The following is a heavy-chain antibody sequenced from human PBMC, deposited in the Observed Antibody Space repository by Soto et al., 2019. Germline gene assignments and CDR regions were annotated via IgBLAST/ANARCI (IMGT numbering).Heavy chain of an antibody. D-gene: IGHD3-10*01. CDR2: INAGNGRE. CDR3: ARGGGWVGEASFDT. J-gene: IGHJ4*02. V-gene: IGHV1-3*01. CDR1: GYTFTSYT. Sequence: QVQLEQSGAEVKKPGASVKVSCQTSGYTFTSYTLHWVRQAPGQGLEWLGWINAGNGREKYSQRFQDRVSLSTDRPTRPASREIRDLRPEDTAVYYCARGGGWVGEASFDTWGQGTLVIVSS.